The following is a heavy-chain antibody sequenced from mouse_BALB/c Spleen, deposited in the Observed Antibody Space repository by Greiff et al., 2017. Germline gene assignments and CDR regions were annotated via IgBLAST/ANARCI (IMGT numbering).Heavy chain of an antibody. Sequence: EVKVEESGGGLVQPGGSLKLSCAASGFTFSSYTMSWVRQTPEKRLEWVAYISNGGGSTYYPDTVKGRFTISRDNAKNTLYLQMSSLKSEDTAMYYCARLHYYGSFAYWGQGTLVTVSA. CDR3: ARLHYYGSFAY. J-gene: IGHJ3*01. V-gene: IGHV5-12-2*01. CDR2: ISNGGGST. D-gene: IGHD1-2*01. CDR1: GFTFSSYT.